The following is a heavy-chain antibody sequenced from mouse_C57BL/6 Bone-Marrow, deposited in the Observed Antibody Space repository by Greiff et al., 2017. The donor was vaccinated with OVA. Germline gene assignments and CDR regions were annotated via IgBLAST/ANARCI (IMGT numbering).Heavy chain of an antibody. CDR2: ISDGGSYT. J-gene: IGHJ3*01. CDR1: GFTFSSYA. Sequence: EVMLVESGGGLVKPGGSLKLSCAASGFTFSSYAMSWVRQTPEKRLEWVATISDGGSYTYYPDNVKGRFTISRDNAKNNLYLQMSHLKSEDTAMYYCARDPLLYYYGSRAWFAYWGQGTLVTVSA. CDR3: ARDPLLYYYGSRAWFAY. V-gene: IGHV5-4*01. D-gene: IGHD1-1*01.